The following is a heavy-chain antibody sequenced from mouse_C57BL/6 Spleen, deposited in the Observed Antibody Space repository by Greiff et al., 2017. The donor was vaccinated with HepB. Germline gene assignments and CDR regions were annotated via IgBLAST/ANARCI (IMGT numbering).Heavy chain of an antibody. CDR3: GRVGSSIYAMDY. Sequence: EVQLQQSGPELVKPGASVKISCKASGYSFTGYYMNWVKQSPEKSLEWIGEINPSTGGTTYNQKFKAKATLTVDKSSSTAYMQLKSLTSEDCAVYYCGRVGSSIYAMDYWGQGTSVTVSS. D-gene: IGHD1-1*01. CDR1: GYSFTGYY. CDR2: INPSTGGT. V-gene: IGHV1-42*01. J-gene: IGHJ4*01.